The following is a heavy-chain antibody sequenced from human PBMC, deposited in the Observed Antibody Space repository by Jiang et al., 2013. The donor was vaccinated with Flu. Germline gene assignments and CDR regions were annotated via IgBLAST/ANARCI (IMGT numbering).Heavy chain of an antibody. D-gene: IGHD5-18*01. J-gene: IGHJ4*02. CDR1: GGSISSSSYY. CDR2: IYYSGST. Sequence: GSGLVKPSETLSLTCTVSGGSISSSSYYWGWIRQPPGKGLEWIGSIYYSGSTYYNPSLKSRVTISVDTSKNQFSLKLSSVTAADTAVYYCARTSDLGYRQNYFDYWGQGTLVTVSS. CDR3: ARTSDLGYRQNYFDY. V-gene: IGHV4-39*01.